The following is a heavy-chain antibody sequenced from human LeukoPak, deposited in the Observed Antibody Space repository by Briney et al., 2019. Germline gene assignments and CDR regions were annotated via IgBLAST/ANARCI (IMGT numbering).Heavy chain of an antibody. D-gene: IGHD6-13*01. CDR3: ARGRRRFGSLPIAAAGTWWFDP. Sequence: PSQTLSLTCTVSGGSISSGGYYWSWIRQHPGKGLEWIGYIYYSGSTYYNPSLKSRVTISVDTSKNQFSLKLSSVTAADTAVYYCARGRRRFGSLPIAAAGTWWFDPWGQGTLVTVSS. V-gene: IGHV4-31*03. J-gene: IGHJ5*02. CDR2: IYYSGST. CDR1: GGSISSGGYY.